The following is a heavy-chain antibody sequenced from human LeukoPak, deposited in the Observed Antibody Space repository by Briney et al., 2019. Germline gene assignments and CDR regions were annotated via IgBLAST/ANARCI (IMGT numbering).Heavy chain of an antibody. D-gene: IGHD5-18*01. CDR3: ARVSPPMQLWAFDY. Sequence: GGSLRLSCVASGFTFSTYWMSWVRQAPGEGLEWVANIKENGNEKYYVDSVKGRFTISRDNAKNSPYLQMNSLRAEDTAVYYCARVSPPMQLWAFDYWGQGTLVTVSS. V-gene: IGHV3-7*03. CDR2: IKENGNEK. CDR1: GFTFSTYW. J-gene: IGHJ4*02.